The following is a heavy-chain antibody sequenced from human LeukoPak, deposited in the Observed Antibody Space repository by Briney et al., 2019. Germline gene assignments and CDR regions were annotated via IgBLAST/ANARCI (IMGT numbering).Heavy chain of an antibody. CDR3: ATNLFCASASCL. D-gene: IGHD2-2*01. Sequence: PGGSLRLSCAASGFTFSDYTMNWVRQAPGKGLEWLSSIGTAGNYIFYADSVQGRFTISRDNANDSLYLEMESLRVEDTATYYCATNLFCASASCLWGQGTLVTVSS. J-gene: IGHJ4*02. CDR2: IGTAGNYI. V-gene: IGHV3-21*01. CDR1: GFTFSDYT.